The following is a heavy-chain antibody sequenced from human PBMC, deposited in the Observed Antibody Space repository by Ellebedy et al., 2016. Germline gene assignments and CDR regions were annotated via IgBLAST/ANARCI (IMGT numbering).Heavy chain of an antibody. Sequence: GESLKISXTASGFTFNIAGMTWVRQAPGKGLEWVATIVFSGTATYYADSVKGRFTISRDNSKNTLFLQMNSLRAEDTAVYYCASSARSEYYYGMDVWGQGTTVIVSS. CDR3: ASSARSEYYYGMDV. J-gene: IGHJ6*02. CDR2: IVFSGTAT. V-gene: IGHV3-23*01. CDR1: GFTFNIAG. D-gene: IGHD3-10*01.